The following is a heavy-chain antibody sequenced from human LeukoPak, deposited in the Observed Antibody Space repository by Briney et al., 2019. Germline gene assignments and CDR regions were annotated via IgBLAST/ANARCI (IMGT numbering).Heavy chain of an antibody. J-gene: IGHJ4*02. V-gene: IGHV3-23*01. CDR3: AKDGSSGTYFDY. CDR1: GFTFSNYD. Sequence: GGSLRLSCVASGFTFSNYDMGWVRQAPGKGLGWVSAISGSGGSTYHADSVKGRITISRDNSKNTLYLQVNSLRVEDTAVYYCAKDGSSGTYFDYWGQGTLVTVSS. CDR2: ISGSGGST. D-gene: IGHD3-10*01.